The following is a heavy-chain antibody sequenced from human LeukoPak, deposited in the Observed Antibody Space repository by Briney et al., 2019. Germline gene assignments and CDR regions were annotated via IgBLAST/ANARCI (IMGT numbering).Heavy chain of an antibody. CDR3: ARFSDYDFWSGDYYYGMDV. CDR1: GGTFSSYA. V-gene: IGHV1-69*13. Sequence: SVKVSCKASGGTFSSYAISWVRQAPGQGLEWMGGIIPIFGTANYAQKFQGRVTITADESTSTAYMELSSLRSEDTAEYYCARFSDYDFWSGDYYYGMDVWGQGTTVTVSS. J-gene: IGHJ6*02. CDR2: IIPIFGTA. D-gene: IGHD3-3*01.